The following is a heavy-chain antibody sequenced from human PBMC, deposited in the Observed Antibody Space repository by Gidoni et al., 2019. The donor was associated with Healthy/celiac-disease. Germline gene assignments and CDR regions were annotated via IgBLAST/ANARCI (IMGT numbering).Heavy chain of an antibody. CDR2: IYTTGST. Sequence: QVQLQESGPGLVKPSQTLSLTCTVSGRSISCGNYFWSWIRQPAGKGLDGIGRIYTTGSTNSNPSLKIRVTISVDTSKNQFSLRLSSVTAADTAVYYCARDPSSGSGWFTGYDYWGQGTLVTVSS. CDR1: GRSISCGNYF. CDR3: ARDPSSGSGWFTGYDY. J-gene: IGHJ4*02. D-gene: IGHD6-19*01. V-gene: IGHV4-61*02.